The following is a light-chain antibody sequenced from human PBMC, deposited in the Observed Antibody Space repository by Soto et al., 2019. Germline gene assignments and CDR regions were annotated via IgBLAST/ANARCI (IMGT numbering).Light chain of an antibody. V-gene: IGKV3-20*01. CDR2: GAS. J-gene: IGKJ5*01. Sequence: IVLTQSPGTLSLSPGDRVTLSYRASQSVNTKLAWYQQKPGQAPTLLMSGASNRASGVPVRFSGSGSGTDFTLTISRLEPEDFALYYCQQYGGSPITFGLGTRLEIK. CDR3: QQYGGSPIT. CDR1: QSVNTK.